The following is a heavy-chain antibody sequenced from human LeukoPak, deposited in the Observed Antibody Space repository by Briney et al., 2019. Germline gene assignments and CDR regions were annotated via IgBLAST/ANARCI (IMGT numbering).Heavy chain of an antibody. J-gene: IGHJ5*01. Sequence: PGGSLRLSCGASGFTFSNYNMNWVRQAPGEGLEWVSSINSRSTYIFYADSVMGRFTISRDNAKNSLFLQMNSLRAEDTAVYYCARDETNGFDSWGQGTLVTVSS. V-gene: IGHV3-21*01. CDR1: GFTFSNYN. CDR2: INSRSTYI. CDR3: ARDETNGFDS. D-gene: IGHD1-14*01.